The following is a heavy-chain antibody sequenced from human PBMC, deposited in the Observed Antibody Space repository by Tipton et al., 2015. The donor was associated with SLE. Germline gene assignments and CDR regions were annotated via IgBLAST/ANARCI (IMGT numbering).Heavy chain of an antibody. J-gene: IGHJ3*02. Sequence: LRLSCIVFNGLVGSSSYYWGWIRQSPGTGLEWIGSIHYSGSTHYNPSLKSRATVSVDTSKNQFSLKVTSVTAADTAVYYCASSERAFNIWGQGTMVIVSS. CDR3: ASSERAFNI. D-gene: IGHD6-25*01. CDR1: NGLVGSSSYY. V-gene: IGHV4-39*01. CDR2: IHYSGST.